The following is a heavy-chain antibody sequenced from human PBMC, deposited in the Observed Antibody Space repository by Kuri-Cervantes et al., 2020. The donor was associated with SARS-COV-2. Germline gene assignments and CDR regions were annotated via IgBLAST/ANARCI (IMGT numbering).Heavy chain of an antibody. Sequence: SVKVSCKASGGTFSSYAISWVRQAPGQGLEWMGGIIPIFGTANYAQKFQGRDTITTDESTSTAYMELSSLRSEDTAVYYCARGVGSSWYVDDAFDIWGQGTMVTVSS. CDR3: ARGVGSSWYVDDAFDI. J-gene: IGHJ3*02. CDR1: GGTFSSYA. CDR2: IIPIFGTA. V-gene: IGHV1-69*05. D-gene: IGHD6-13*01.